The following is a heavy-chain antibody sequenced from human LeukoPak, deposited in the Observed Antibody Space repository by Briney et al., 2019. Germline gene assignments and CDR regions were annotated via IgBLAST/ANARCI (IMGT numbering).Heavy chain of an antibody. J-gene: IGHJ6*02. D-gene: IGHD4/OR15-4a*01. V-gene: IGHV3-64*01. CDR3: ARAPYGGPTAYYYYGMDV. Sequence: GGSLRLSCAASGFTFSSYAMHWVCQAPGKGLEYVSAISSNRGSTYYANSVKGRFTISRDNSKNTLYLQMGSLRAEDMAVYYCARAPYGGPTAYYYYGMDVWGQGTTVTVSS. CDR2: ISSNRGST. CDR1: GFTFSSYA.